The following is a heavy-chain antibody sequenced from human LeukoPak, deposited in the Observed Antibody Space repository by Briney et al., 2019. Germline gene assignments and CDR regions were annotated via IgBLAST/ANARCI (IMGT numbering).Heavy chain of an antibody. CDR2: ISAYNGNT. Sequence: GASVKVSCKASGYTFTSYGISWVRQAPGQGLEWMGWISAYNGNTNYAQKLQGRVTMTTDTSTSTAYMDLRSLRSDDTAMYYCARRGVYYYDSSGRANYYFDYWGQGTLVTVSS. D-gene: IGHD3-22*01. CDR3: ARRGVYYYDSSGRANYYFDY. J-gene: IGHJ4*02. CDR1: GYTFTSYG. V-gene: IGHV1-18*01.